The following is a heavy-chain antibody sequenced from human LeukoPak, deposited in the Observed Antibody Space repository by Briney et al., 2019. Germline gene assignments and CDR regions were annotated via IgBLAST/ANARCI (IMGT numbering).Heavy chain of an antibody. J-gene: IGHJ4*02. D-gene: IGHD5-18*01. CDR2: INPNSGDT. Sequence: ASVKVSCKASGYTFTGYYMHWVRQAPGQGLEWMGWINPNSGDTNYAQKFQGRVTMTKDTSINTAYMELSRLRSDDTAVYYCARDRSPAPGRSYGRGHFDYWGQGTLVTVSS. CDR3: ARDRSPAPGRSYGRGHFDY. CDR1: GYTFTGYY. V-gene: IGHV1-2*02.